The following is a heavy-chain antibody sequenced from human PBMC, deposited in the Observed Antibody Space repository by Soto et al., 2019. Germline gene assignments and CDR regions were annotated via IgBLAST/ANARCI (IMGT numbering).Heavy chain of an antibody. Sequence: GASVKVSCKTSGYSFTTYGISWVRQAPGQGLEWMGWISGYNGNTNYAQKLQGRVTMTTDTSTSTAYMELRSLRSDDTAVYYCARAPDYGGTIYYYYYGMDVWGQGTTVTV. J-gene: IGHJ6*02. CDR2: ISGYNGNT. CDR1: GYSFTTYG. D-gene: IGHD4-17*01. V-gene: IGHV1-18*01. CDR3: ARAPDYGGTIYYYYYGMDV.